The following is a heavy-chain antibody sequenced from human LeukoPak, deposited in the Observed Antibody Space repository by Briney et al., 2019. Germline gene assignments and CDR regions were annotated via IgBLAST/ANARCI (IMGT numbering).Heavy chain of an antibody. J-gene: IGHJ3*02. CDR3: AKDRRYGGNSYAFDI. V-gene: IGHV3-23*01. Sequence: GSLRLSCAASGFTFSSYAMSWVRQAPGKGLEWVSSISGSGGSTYCADSVKGRFTISRDNSKNTLYLQMNSLRAEDTAVYYCAKDRRYGGNSYAFDIWGQGTMVTVSS. CDR1: GFTFSSYA. D-gene: IGHD4-23*01. CDR2: ISGSGGST.